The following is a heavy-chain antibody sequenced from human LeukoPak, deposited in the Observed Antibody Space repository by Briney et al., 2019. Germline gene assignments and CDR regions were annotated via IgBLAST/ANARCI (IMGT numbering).Heavy chain of an antibody. J-gene: IGHJ4*02. CDR3: ATSSDTAMVFDY. CDR1: GFTFSTHW. Sequence: GGSLRLSCAASGFTFSTHWMYWVRQAPGKGLVWVSRINSDGSTPSYADSVKGRFTISRDNAKNTLYLQMNSLRAEDTAVYYCATSSDTAMVFDYWGQGTLVTVSS. CDR2: INSDGSTP. D-gene: IGHD5-18*01. V-gene: IGHV3-74*01.